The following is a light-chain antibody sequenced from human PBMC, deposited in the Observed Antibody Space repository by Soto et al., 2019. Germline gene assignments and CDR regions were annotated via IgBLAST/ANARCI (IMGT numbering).Light chain of an antibody. Sequence: QAVVTQPPSASGTPGQRATISCSGSSSNIGSNTVNWYQQLPGTAPKRLIYSNNQRPSGVPDRSSGSKSGTSASLAISGLQSEDEADYYCAAWDDSLNGVVFGGGTKLPVL. J-gene: IGLJ2*01. CDR2: SNN. V-gene: IGLV1-44*01. CDR1: SSNIGSNT. CDR3: AAWDDSLNGVV.